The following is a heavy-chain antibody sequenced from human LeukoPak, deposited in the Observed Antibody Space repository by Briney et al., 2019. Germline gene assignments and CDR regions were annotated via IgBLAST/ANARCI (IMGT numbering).Heavy chain of an antibody. J-gene: IGHJ4*02. CDR1: GFTFSSYG. CDR3: ARDGFNYGPPDY. CDR2: IWYDGSNK. V-gene: IGHV3-33*01. Sequence: HPGGSLRLSCAASGFTFSSYGMHWVRQAPGKGLEWVAVIWYDGSNKYYADSVKGRFTISRDNSKNTLYLQMNSLRGEDTAVYYCARDGFNYGPPDYWGQGTLVTVSS. D-gene: IGHD5-18*01.